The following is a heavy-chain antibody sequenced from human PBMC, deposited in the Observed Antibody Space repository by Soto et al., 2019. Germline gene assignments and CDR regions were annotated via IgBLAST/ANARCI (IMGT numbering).Heavy chain of an antibody. V-gene: IGHV3-30-3*01. CDR1: DFAFSTHA. D-gene: IGHD2-21*02. J-gene: IGHJ5*02. CDR3: SASRDYNWCDP. Sequence: QVQLVESGGGVVQPGRALRLSCAASDFAFSTHAMHWVRQAPGEGLEWVAVISFDGTNKYYADSVKGRFTISRDNSRSTLYLQMNSLRIEDTAVYYCSASRDYNWCDPWGQGTLVTVSS. CDR2: ISFDGTNK.